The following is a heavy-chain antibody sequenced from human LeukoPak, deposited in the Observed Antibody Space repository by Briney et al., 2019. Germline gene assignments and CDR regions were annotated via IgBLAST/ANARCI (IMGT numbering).Heavy chain of an antibody. J-gene: IGHJ5*02. CDR1: GFAFSSYA. Sequence: GGSLRLSCAASGFAFSSYAMSWVRQAPGKGLEWVSAISGSGGSTYYADSVKGRFTISRDNSKNTLYLQMNSLKAEDTAVYYCAKDTYSPNGNWFDPWGRGTLVTVSS. D-gene: IGHD1-26*01. CDR2: ISGSGGST. V-gene: IGHV3-23*01. CDR3: AKDTYSPNGNWFDP.